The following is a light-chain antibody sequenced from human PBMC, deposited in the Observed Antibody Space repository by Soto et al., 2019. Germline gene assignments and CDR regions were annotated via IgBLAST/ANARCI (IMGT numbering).Light chain of an antibody. V-gene: IGKV1-39*01. CDR2: AAS. J-gene: IGKJ2*01. CDR3: QQSFNSPYT. Sequence: DIQMTQSPSSLSASVGDTVTITCRASQSIDRYLNWYQQKPGKAPKLLIYAASILESGVPSRFSGIGSGTDFALTSSSLQPEDFVIYYCQQSFNSPYTFGQGTKVEIK. CDR1: QSIDRY.